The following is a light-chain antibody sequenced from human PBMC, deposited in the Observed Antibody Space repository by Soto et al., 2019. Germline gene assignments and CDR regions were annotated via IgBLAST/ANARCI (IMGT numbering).Light chain of an antibody. Sequence: EIVMTQSPATLSVSAGERATLSCRASQSVSNNYLAWYQQKPGQAPSRLIYGASNRATGIPDRFGGSECGTDFTLAISRLEPADVAGDYGQQYGRAGTFGQGPKVDIK. CDR3: QQYGRAGT. V-gene: IGKV3-20*01. CDR1: QSVSNNY. CDR2: GAS. J-gene: IGKJ1*01.